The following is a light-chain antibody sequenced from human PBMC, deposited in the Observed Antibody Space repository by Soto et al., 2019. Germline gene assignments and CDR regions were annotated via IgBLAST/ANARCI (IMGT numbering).Light chain of an antibody. CDR1: SSDVGGYNY. CDR3: CSYTTTSTFV. Sequence: QSALTQPASVSGSPGQSITISCTGTSSDVGGYNYVSWYQQHPGKVPKLMIFEVFRRPSGISDRFSGSKSGNTASLTISGLQAEDEAAYYCCSYTTTSTFVFGGGTKPPS. J-gene: IGLJ2*01. CDR2: EVF. V-gene: IGLV2-14*03.